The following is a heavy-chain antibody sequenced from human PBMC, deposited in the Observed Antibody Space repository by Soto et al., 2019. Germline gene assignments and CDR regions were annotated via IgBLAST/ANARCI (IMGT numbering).Heavy chain of an antibody. CDR2: ISSSSSYI. CDR1: GFTFSSYS. V-gene: IGHV3-21*01. CDR3: ARRIAARPDYYYMDV. Sequence: GGSLRLSCAASGFTFSSYSMNWVRQAPGKGLEWVSSISSSSSYIYYADSVKGRFTISRDNAKNSLYLQMNSLRAEDTAVYYCARRIAARPDYYYMDVWGKGTTVTVSS. D-gene: IGHD6-6*01. J-gene: IGHJ6*03.